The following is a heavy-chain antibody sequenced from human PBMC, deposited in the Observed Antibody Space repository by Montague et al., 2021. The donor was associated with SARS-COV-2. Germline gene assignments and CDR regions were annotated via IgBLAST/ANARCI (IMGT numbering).Heavy chain of an antibody. CDR1: SGSISTYY. Sequence: SETLSLTCTVSSGSISTYYCWWIRLPPAKGLGLVWYVYNSSSANYNHSLKSRVTISVDTSKNQFSLKLRSVTAADTAVYYCASGADDYYYAMDGWGQGTTVTVSS. D-gene: IGHD4/OR15-4a*01. J-gene: IGHJ6*02. CDR3: ASGADDYYYAMDG. V-gene: IGHV4-59*01. CDR2: VYNSSSA.